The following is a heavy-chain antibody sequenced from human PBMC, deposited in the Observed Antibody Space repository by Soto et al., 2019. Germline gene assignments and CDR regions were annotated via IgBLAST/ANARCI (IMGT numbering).Heavy chain of an antibody. Sequence: QVQLVQSGAEVKKPGASVKVSCKASGYTFTSYAMHWVRQAPGQRLEWMGWINAGNGNTKYSQKFQGRVTITRDTSASTAYMELSSLRSEDTAVYYCARAYSRWELLFYFDYWGQGTLVTVSS. CDR2: INAGNGNT. D-gene: IGHD1-26*01. CDR3: ARAYSRWELLFYFDY. V-gene: IGHV1-3*01. J-gene: IGHJ4*02. CDR1: GYTFTSYA.